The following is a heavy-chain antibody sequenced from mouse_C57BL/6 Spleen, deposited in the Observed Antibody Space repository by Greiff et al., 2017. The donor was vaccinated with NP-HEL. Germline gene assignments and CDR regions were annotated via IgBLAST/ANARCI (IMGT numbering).Heavy chain of an antibody. Sequence: EVQLVESEGGLVQPGSSMKLSCTASGFTFSDYYMAWVRQVPEKGLEWVANINYDGSSTYYLDSLKSRFIISRDNAKNILYLQMSSLKSEDTATYYCARDGGTTVVEPWYFDVWGTGTTVTVSS. J-gene: IGHJ1*03. V-gene: IGHV5-16*01. CDR2: INYDGSST. D-gene: IGHD1-1*01. CDR3: ARDGGTTVVEPWYFDV. CDR1: GFTFSDYY.